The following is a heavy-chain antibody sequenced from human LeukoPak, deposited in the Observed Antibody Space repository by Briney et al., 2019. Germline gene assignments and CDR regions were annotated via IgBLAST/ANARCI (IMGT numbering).Heavy chain of an antibody. CDR1: GGAISSRY. CDR3: ASGTYYYFDF. J-gene: IGHJ4*02. Sequence: PSETLSLTFTVSGGAISSRYWSWLRQPPGKGLEWIGYIYYSGDTNYNPSPKSRVTISVDTSKNQFSLKLNSATAADTAVYYCASGTYYYFDFWGQGALVTVSS. V-gene: IGHV4-59*01. CDR2: IYYSGDT. D-gene: IGHD6-13*01.